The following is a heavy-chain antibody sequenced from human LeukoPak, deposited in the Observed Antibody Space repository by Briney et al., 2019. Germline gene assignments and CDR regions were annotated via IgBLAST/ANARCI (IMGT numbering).Heavy chain of an antibody. CDR3: ASPRGIYYYYYYYMDV. V-gene: IGHV1-69*01. CDR2: IIPIFGTA. CDR1: GGTFSSYA. J-gene: IGHJ6*03. D-gene: IGHD2-15*01. Sequence: SVKVSCKASGGTFSSYAISWVRQAPGQGLEWMGGIIPIFGTANYAQKFQGRVTITADESTSTAYMELSSLRSEDTAVYYCASPRGIYYYYYYYMDVWGKGTTVTVS.